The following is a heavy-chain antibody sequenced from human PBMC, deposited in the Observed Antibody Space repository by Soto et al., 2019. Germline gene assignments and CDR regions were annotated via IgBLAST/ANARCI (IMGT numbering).Heavy chain of an antibody. CDR3: AKEFYDSSGYFDY. J-gene: IGHJ4*02. D-gene: IGHD3-22*01. Sequence: GGSLRLSCAASGFTFSSYGMHWVRQAPGKGLEWVAVISYDGSNKYYADSVKGRFTISRDNSKNTLYLQMNSLRAEDTAVYYCAKEFYDSSGYFDYWGQGTLVTVSS. CDR1: GFTFSSYG. V-gene: IGHV3-30*18. CDR2: ISYDGSNK.